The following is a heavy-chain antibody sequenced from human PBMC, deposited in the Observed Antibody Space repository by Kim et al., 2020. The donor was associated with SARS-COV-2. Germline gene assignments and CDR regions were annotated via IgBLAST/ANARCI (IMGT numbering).Heavy chain of an antibody. Sequence: GGSLRLSCAASGFTFSSYSMNWVRQAPGKGLEWVSSISSSSYIYYADSVKGRFTISRDNAKNSLYLQMNSLRAEDTAVYYCARFPVSYYDGGAAFDIWGQGTMVTVSS. V-gene: IGHV3-21*01. CDR1: GFTFSSYS. CDR3: ARFPVSYYDGGAAFDI. CDR2: ISSSSYI. J-gene: IGHJ3*02. D-gene: IGHD3-22*01.